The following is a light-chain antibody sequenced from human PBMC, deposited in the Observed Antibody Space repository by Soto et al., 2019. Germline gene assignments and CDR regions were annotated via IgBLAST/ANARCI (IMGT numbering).Light chain of an antibody. V-gene: IGLV2-14*01. J-gene: IGLJ1*01. CDR1: SSDVGGYNY. CDR3: SSYTSSSTYV. CDR2: DVS. Sequence: QSALTQPASVSGSAGQSITISCTGTSSDVGGYNYVSWYQQHPGKAPKLMIYDVSNRPSGVSNRFSGSKSGNTASLTISGLQAEDEADYYCSSYTSSSTYVFGTGTNSPS.